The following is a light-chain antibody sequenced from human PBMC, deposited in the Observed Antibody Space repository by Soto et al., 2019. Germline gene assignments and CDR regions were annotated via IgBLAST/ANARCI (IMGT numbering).Light chain of an antibody. CDR1: SSDVGGYNY. Sequence: QSVLTQPASVSGSPGQSITISRTGTSSDVGGYNYVSWYQQHPGKAPKLIIYEVSNRPSGVSNRFSGSKSGDTASLTISGLHAEDEADYYCSSYTSSSTLYVFGTGTKLTVL. CDR2: EVS. J-gene: IGLJ1*01. V-gene: IGLV2-14*01. CDR3: SSYTSSSTLYV.